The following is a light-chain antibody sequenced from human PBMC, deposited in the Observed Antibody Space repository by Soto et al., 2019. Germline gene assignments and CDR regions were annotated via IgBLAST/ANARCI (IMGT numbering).Light chain of an antibody. V-gene: IGKV1-5*03. Sequence: DIQMTQSPSTLSASVGDRVTITCRASQSIDNWLAWYQQKPGKAPKILIYKASNLETGVPSRFSGGGSGAEFTLTISSLQPYDFATYYCQHLKTFGQGTKVEIK. CDR1: QSIDNW. CDR2: KAS. CDR3: QHLKT. J-gene: IGKJ1*01.